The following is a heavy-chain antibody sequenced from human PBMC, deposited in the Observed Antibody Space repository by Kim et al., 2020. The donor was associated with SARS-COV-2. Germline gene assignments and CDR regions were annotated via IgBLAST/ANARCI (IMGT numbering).Heavy chain of an antibody. D-gene: IGHD2-8*01. CDR2: IKSKTDGGTT. CDR1: GFTFSNAW. Sequence: GGSLRLSCAASGFTFSNAWMSWVRQAPGKGLEWVGRIKSKTDGGTTDYAAPVKGRFTISRDDSKNTLYLQMNSLKTEDTAVYYCTTDRFVGGLTGYCTNGVCQQDAFDIWGQGTMVTVSS. V-gene: IGHV3-15*01. CDR3: TTDRFVGGLTGYCTNGVCQQDAFDI. J-gene: IGHJ3*02.